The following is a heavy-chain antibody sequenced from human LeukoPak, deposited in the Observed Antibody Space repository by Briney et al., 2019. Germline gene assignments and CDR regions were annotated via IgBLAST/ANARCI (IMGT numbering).Heavy chain of an antibody. CDR2: IIPIFGTA. V-gene: IGHV1-69*06. CDR3: ARGLYSSSPHDDYYYYMDV. J-gene: IGHJ6*03. D-gene: IGHD6-6*01. CDR1: GYTFTSYY. Sequence: SVKVSCKASGYTFTSYYMHWVRQAPGQGLEWMGGIIPIFGTANYAQKFQGRVTITADKSTSTAYMELSSLRSEDTAVYYCARGLYSSSPHDDYYYYMDVWGKGTTVTVSS.